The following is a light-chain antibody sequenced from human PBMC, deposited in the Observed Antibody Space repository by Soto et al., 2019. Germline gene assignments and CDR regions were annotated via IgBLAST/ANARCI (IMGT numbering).Light chain of an antibody. CDR3: QQSYNPPIT. CDR1: QSVSSN. J-gene: IGKJ5*01. CDR2: GTS. Sequence: EIVMTQSPATLSVSPGERATLSCRASQSVSSNLAWYQQKPGQSPRLLIYGTSTRATGIPASFSGSGSGTEFTLTISSLQSEDFATYYCQQSYNPPITFGQGTRLEIK. V-gene: IGKV3-15*01.